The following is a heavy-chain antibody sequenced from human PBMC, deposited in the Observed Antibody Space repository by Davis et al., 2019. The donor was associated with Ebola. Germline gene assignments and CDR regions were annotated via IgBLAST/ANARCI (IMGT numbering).Heavy chain of an antibody. J-gene: IGHJ4*02. CDR2: IYPGDSDT. D-gene: IGHD2-15*01. V-gene: IGHV5-51*01. CDR3: ARPSYCSGGSCYSWEYYFDY. CDR1: GYSFTSYW. Sequence: GESLKISCKGSGYSFTSYWIGWVRQMPGKGLEWMGIIYPGDSDTRYSPSFQGQVTISADKSISTAYLQWSSLKASNTAMYYCARPSYCSGGSCYSWEYYFDYWGQGTLVTVSS.